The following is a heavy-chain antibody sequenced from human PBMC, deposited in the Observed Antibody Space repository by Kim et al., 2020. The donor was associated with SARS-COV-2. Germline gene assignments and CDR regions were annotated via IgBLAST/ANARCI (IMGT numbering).Heavy chain of an antibody. Sequence: YSGSTYYNPSLKSRVTISVDTSKNQFSLKLSSVTAADTAVYYCARRYGSAWGQGTLVTVSS. D-gene: IGHD3-10*01. V-gene: IGHV4-39*01. J-gene: IGHJ5*02. CDR2: YSGST. CDR3: ARRYGSA.